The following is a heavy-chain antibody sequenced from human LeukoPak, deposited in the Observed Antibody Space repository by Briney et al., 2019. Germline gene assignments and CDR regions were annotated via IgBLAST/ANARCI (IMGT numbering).Heavy chain of an antibody. CDR1: GFTFSDYY. Sequence: PGGSLRLSCAASGFTFSDYYMSWIRQAPGKGLEWVSYISSSGSTIYYADSVKGRFTISRDNAKNPLYLQMNSLRAEDTAVYYCASCGVRGVTRFGLWGQGTLVTVSS. J-gene: IGHJ4*02. V-gene: IGHV3-11*01. CDR2: ISSSGSTI. CDR3: ASCGVRGVTRFGL. D-gene: IGHD3-10*01.